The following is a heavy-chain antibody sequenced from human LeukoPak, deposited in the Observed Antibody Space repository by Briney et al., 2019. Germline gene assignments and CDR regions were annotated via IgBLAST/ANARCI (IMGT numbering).Heavy chain of an antibody. CDR3: AGNYYDSSGPFS. D-gene: IGHD3-22*01. J-gene: IGHJ4*02. Sequence: PYLHCTGSVHSHCSSRQYLDRTRHPPGTGLEWIGYIYNSGSTNDNPSHKSRVTISVDTSKNQFSLKLSSVTAADTAVYYCAGNYYDSSGPFSWSQGTLVTVSS. CDR2: IYNSGST. CDR1: VHSHCSSRQY. V-gene: IGHV4-61*01.